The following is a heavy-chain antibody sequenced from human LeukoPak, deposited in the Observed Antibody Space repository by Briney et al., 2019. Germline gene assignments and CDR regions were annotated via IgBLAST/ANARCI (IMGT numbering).Heavy chain of an antibody. V-gene: IGHV4-61*01. Sequence: SETLSLTCTVSGGSVSSGSYYWSWIRQPPGKGLEWIGYIYYSGSTNYNPSLKSRVTISVDTSKNQFSLKLNSVTAADTAVYYCARRTYSSGWSNFDYWGQGTLVTVSS. CDR1: GGSVSSGSYY. D-gene: IGHD6-19*01. J-gene: IGHJ4*02. CDR3: ARRTYSSGWSNFDY. CDR2: IYYSGST.